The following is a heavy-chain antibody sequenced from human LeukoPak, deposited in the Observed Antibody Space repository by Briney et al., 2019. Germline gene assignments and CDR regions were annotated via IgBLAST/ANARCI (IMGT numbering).Heavy chain of an antibody. Sequence: GGTLRLSCAASGFTFSSYWMHWVRQAPGKGLVWVSRISNDGGNTSYADSVKGRFTISRDNAKNSLYLQMNSLRVEDTAVYYCAELGITMIGGVWGKGTTVTISS. D-gene: IGHD3-10*02. J-gene: IGHJ6*04. CDR1: GFTFSSYW. CDR2: ISNDGGNT. V-gene: IGHV3-74*01. CDR3: AELGITMIGGV.